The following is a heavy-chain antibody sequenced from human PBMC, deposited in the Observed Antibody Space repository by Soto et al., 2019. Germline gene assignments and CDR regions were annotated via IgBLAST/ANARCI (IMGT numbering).Heavy chain of an antibody. J-gene: IGHJ6*02. Sequence: GKGLKWTGYINNSGSTNYNPSLKSRVTIAVDTSKNQFSLKLSSVTAADTAVYYCASQLCYYHDSSGIHLGYSVTDVLVHGTTVTV. CDR3: ASQLCYYHDSSGIHLGYSVTDV. D-gene: IGHD3-22*01. V-gene: IGHV4-59*08. CDR2: INNSGST.